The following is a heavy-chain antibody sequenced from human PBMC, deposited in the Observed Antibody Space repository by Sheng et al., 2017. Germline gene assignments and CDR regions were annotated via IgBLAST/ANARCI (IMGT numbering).Heavy chain of an antibody. CDR3: ARQGGSSGLNWFDP. D-gene: IGHD3-22*01. Sequence: QVQLQESGPGLVKPSETLSLTCAVSGYSISSGYYWGWIRQPPGKGLEWIGSIYHSGSTYYNPSLKSRVTISVDTSKNQFSLKLSSVTAADTAVYYCARQGGSSGLNWFDPWGQGTLVTVSS. J-gene: IGHJ5*02. CDR1: GYSISSGYY. V-gene: IGHV4-38-2*01. CDR2: IYHSGST.